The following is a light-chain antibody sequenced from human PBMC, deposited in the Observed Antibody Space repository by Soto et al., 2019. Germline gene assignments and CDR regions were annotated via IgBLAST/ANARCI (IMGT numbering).Light chain of an antibody. CDR2: GNI. V-gene: IGLV1-40*01. Sequence: QSVLTQPPSVSGAPGQRVTISCTGSSSNIGAGYDVHWYQQRPGTAPKLLIFGNINRPSGVPDRFSGSKSGTSASLAITGLQAEDEGDYSCQSYGSTLSARYVFGTGTKLTVL. CDR3: QSYGSTLSARYV. J-gene: IGLJ1*01. CDR1: SSNIGAGYD.